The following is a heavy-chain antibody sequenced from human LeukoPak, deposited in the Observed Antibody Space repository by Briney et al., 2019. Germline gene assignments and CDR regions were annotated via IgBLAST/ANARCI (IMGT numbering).Heavy chain of an antibody. Sequence: SETLSLTCAVSGYSISSGYYWGWIRQPPGKGLEWIGEINHSGSTNYNPSLKSRVTISVDTSKNQFSLKLSSVTAADTAVYYCARGWYGSGSYYYYYMDVWGKGTTVTVSS. V-gene: IGHV4-38-2*01. J-gene: IGHJ6*03. D-gene: IGHD3-10*01. CDR2: INHSGST. CDR1: GYSISSGYY. CDR3: ARGWYGSGSYYYYYMDV.